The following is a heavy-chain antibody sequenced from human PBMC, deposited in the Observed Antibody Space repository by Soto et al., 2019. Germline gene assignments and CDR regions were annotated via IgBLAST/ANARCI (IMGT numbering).Heavy chain of an antibody. CDR2: ISAYNGDT. D-gene: IGHD3-10*01. V-gene: IGHV1-18*01. CDR3: ARGGRGVTLYFDY. J-gene: IGHJ4*02. Sequence: QVQLVQSRAEVEKPGASVKVSCKASGYMFSSYGISWVRQAPGQGLEWMGWISAYNGDTNYEQKFQGRVTMTRDTATRTAYMELRSLSTEDTAVFYCARGGRGVTLYFDYWGQGTLVTVSS. CDR1: GYMFSSYG.